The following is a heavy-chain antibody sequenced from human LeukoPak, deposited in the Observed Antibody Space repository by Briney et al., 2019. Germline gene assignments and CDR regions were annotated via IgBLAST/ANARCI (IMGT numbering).Heavy chain of an antibody. J-gene: IGHJ4*02. CDR3: ARGYCNGGDCYFAD. Sequence: GGSLRLSCAASGFTFTTYGMNWVRQAPGKGLEWVSCISGSSTYIYYADSVKGRFTISRDNAKNSLYLQMSSLRAEDTAVYYCARGYCNGGDCYFADWGQGTLVTVSS. CDR2: ISGSSTYI. V-gene: IGHV3-21*01. CDR1: GFTFTTYG. D-gene: IGHD2-8*02.